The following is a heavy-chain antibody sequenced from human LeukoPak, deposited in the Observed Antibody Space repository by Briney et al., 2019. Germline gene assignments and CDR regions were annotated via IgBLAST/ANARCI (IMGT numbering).Heavy chain of an antibody. J-gene: IGHJ6*03. CDR1: GGSVNSPNYY. D-gene: IGHD2-15*01. CDR3: ARTTEGYCSGGSCYYYYYYMDV. Sequence: NPSETLSLTCTVSGGSVNSPNYYWAWVRQPPGKGLEWIGSVYFSGSTQYNPSLKSRVTISVDTSKNQFSLKLRFVTPADTAVYYCARTTEGYCSGGSCYYYYYYMDVWGKGTTVTVSS. V-gene: IGHV4-39*07. CDR2: VYFSGST.